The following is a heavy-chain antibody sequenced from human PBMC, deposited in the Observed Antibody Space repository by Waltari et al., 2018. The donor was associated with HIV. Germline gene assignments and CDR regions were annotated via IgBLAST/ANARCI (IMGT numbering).Heavy chain of an antibody. D-gene: IGHD3-10*01. Sequence: QLLASGGGLVEPGGSLRLSCAASGFLFTDVAMDWVRQAPGKGLEWVSAIRGGGETFYADSVKGRFTISRDNSKNTLYLQMNSLRADDAAVYYCVKDSGRAADVFDLWGQGTMVTVSS. CDR2: IRGGGET. J-gene: IGHJ3*01. V-gene: IGHV3-23*01. CDR3: VKDSGRAADVFDL. CDR1: GFLFTDVA.